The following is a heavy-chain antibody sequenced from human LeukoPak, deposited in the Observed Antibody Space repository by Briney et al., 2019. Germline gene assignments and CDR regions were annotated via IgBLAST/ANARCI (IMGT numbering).Heavy chain of an antibody. D-gene: IGHD2-2*01. Sequence: GGSLRLSCAASGFTFSSYGMPWVRQAPGKGLEWVAVIWYDGSNKYYADSVKGRFTISRDNSKNTLYLQMNSLRAEDTAVYYCAREYCSSTSCLSTDNWFDPWGQGTLVTVSS. CDR3: AREYCSSTSCLSTDNWFDP. CDR2: IWYDGSNK. CDR1: GFTFSSYG. V-gene: IGHV3-33*01. J-gene: IGHJ5*02.